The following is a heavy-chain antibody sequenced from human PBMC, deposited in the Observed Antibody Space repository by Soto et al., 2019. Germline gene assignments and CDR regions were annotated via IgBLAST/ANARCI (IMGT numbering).Heavy chain of an antibody. Sequence: PSETLSLTCTVSGGSISSSSYYWGWIRQPPGKGLEWIGSIYYSGSTYYNPSLKSRVTISVDTSKNQFSLKLSSVTAADTAVYYFARHSLMITFGGVIIDDAFDIWGQGTMVTVSS. V-gene: IGHV4-39*01. J-gene: IGHJ3*02. D-gene: IGHD3-16*01. CDR1: GGSISSSSYY. CDR3: ARHSLMITFGGVIIDDAFDI. CDR2: IYYSGST.